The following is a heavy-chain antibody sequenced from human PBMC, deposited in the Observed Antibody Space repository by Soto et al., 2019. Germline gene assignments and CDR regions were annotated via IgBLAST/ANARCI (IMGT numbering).Heavy chain of an antibody. D-gene: IGHD2-21*01. CDR3: ARAKAVVIAALDI. J-gene: IGHJ3*02. V-gene: IGHV3-23*01. CDR1: GFIFNNSA. Sequence: WGSLRLSCKASGFIFNNSAMTWVRQAPGQGIEWVASVSDNGGSRGGTYYADSVKGRFTISRDNSKNTLYLQLDSLTGADTAVYYCARAKAVVIAALDIWGQGTMVTVSS. CDR2: VSDNGGSRGGT.